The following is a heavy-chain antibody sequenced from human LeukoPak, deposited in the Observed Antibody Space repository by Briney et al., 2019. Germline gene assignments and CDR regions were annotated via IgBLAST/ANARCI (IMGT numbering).Heavy chain of an antibody. CDR3: AKSKLTGTYYYYYGMDV. D-gene: IGHD7-27*01. V-gene: IGHV1-2*02. Sequence: GRSLRLSSAASAFTFSSFGMHWVRQAPGQGLQWIGWINTNSGGTNYTQKFQGRVTTTRDTSISTAYMELSRLRCDDTAVYYCAKSKLTGTYYYYYGMDVWGQGTMVTVSS. CDR2: INTNSGGT. CDR1: AFTFSSFG. J-gene: IGHJ6*02.